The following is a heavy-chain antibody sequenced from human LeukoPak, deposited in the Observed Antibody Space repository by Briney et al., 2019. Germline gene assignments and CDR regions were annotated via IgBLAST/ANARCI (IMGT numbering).Heavy chain of an antibody. CDR2: ISWNSAGI. V-gene: IGHV3-9*01. D-gene: IGHD1-26*01. Sequence: GGSLRLSCTTSGFNFRAYWMGWVRQAPGKGLEWVSGISWNSAGIGYADSVKGRFTISRDNAKNSLYLQMSSLRAEDTVLYYCVKGSRGNYLYYFDYWGQGTLVTVSS. J-gene: IGHJ4*02. CDR3: VKGSRGNYLYYFDY. CDR1: GFNFRAYW.